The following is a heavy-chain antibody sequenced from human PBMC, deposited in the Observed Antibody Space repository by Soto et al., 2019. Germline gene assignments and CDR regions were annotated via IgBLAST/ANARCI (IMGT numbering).Heavy chain of an antibody. CDR2: IYYSGNT. J-gene: IGHJ6*03. D-gene: IGHD2-2*01. V-gene: IGHV4-59*08. CDR3: ARHAGSTTFMDV. CDR1: GGSISSYY. Sequence: ASETLSLTCTVSGGSISSYYWSWIRQPPGKGLEWIGYIYYSGNTNYNPSIKSRVTISVGTSKNQFSLKLSSVTAADTAMYYCARHAGSTTFMDVWGKGTTVTVSS.